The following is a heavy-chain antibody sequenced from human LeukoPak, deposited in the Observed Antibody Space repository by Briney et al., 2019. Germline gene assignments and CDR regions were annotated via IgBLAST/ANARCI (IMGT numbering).Heavy chain of an antibody. CDR1: GFMFDEYG. J-gene: IGHJ4*02. D-gene: IGHD4-17*01. CDR2: INWNGGRT. Sequence: PGGSPSLSCAASGFMFDEYGTSCVPQAPGKGLEWVSGINWNGGRTGYADSVKGRFTISRDNAKNSLYLQMNSLRVEDTALYYCARDYDYGDYPGYWGQGTLVTVSS. CDR3: ARDYDYGDYPGY. V-gene: IGHV3-20*04.